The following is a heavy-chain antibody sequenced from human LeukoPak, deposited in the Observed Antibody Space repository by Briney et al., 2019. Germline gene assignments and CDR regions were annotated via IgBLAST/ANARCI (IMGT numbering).Heavy chain of an antibody. J-gene: IGHJ4*02. CDR1: GFTFSNYS. CDR3: GRDSPKTVAGTGTLDY. Sequence: PGGSLRLSCAASGFTFSNYSMNWVRQAPGKGLEWVSYISSRSRTIYYADSLKGRFTTSRDNAKNSLYLQMNSLRAEDTAVYYCGRDSPKTVAGTGTLDYWGQGTLVTVSS. D-gene: IGHD6-19*01. CDR2: ISSRSRTI. V-gene: IGHV3-48*01.